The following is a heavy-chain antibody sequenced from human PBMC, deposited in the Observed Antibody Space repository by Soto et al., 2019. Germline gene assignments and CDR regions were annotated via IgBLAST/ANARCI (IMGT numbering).Heavy chain of an antibody. CDR3: AKAQYFDWLLPPYYYYYGMDV. Sequence: GGSLRLSCAASGFTFSSYAMSWVRQAPGKGLEWVSAISGSGGSTYYADSVKGRFTISRDNSKNTLYLQMNSLRAEDTAVYYCAKAQYFDWLLPPYYYYYGMDVWGQGTTVTVSS. V-gene: IGHV3-23*01. CDR1: GFTFSSYA. J-gene: IGHJ6*02. CDR2: ISGSGGST. D-gene: IGHD3-9*01.